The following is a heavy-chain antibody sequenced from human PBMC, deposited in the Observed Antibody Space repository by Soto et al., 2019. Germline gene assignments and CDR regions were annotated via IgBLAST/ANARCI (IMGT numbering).Heavy chain of an antibody. CDR2: IWYDGSNK. V-gene: IGHV3-33*01. D-gene: IGHD1-1*01. CDR3: ARSNDMTLYYYGMDV. J-gene: IGHJ6*02. CDR1: GFTFSSYG. Sequence: GGSLRLSCAASGFTFSSYGMHWVRQAPGKGLEWVAVIWYDGSNKYYADSVKGRFTISRDNSKNTLYLQMNSLRAEDTAVYYCARSNDMTLYYYGMDVWGQGTTVTVSS.